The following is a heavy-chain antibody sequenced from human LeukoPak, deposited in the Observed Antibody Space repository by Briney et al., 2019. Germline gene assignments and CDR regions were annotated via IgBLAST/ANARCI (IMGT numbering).Heavy chain of an antibody. V-gene: IGHV3-15*01. J-gene: IGHJ4*02. D-gene: IGHD3-22*01. Sequence: GGSLRLSCAASGFTFSNAGMSWVRQSPGKGLEWVGRIKSKTDGGTTDYAAPVKGRFTISRDDSKNTLYLQMNSLKTEDTAVYYCTTGTDYYDSSGYLLFTEANDYWGQGTLVTVSS. CDR1: GFTFSNAG. CDR2: IKSKTDGGTT. CDR3: TTGTDYYDSSGYLLFTEANDY.